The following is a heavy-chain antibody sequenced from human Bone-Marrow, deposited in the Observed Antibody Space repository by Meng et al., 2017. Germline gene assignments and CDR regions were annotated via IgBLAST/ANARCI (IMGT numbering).Heavy chain of an antibody. V-gene: IGHV4-31*03. J-gene: IGHJ4*02. CDR1: GCPIISGGYY. CDR3: ARDIGGYGACDY. Sequence: QLQLHESGPVLEKPSQTPYPTCTVSGCPIISGGYYWSWIRQHQGQGLEWIAYIHYSGATAYNPSLKSRFTISVDTSKNQFSLKVTSATAADTAVYFCARDIGGYGACDYWGQGNLVTVSS. D-gene: IGHD4-17*01. CDR2: IHYSGAT.